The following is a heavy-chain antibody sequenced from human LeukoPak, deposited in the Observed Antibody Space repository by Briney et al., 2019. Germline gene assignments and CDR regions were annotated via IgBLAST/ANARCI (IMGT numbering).Heavy chain of an antibody. CDR3: ARGYFDWLLPSVDY. D-gene: IGHD3-9*01. J-gene: IGHJ4*02. CDR1: GYNFTGYY. V-gene: IGHV1-2*02. Sequence: ASVKVSCKASGYNFTGYYMHWVRQAPGQGLEWMGWINPNSGGTNYAQKFQGRVTMTRDTSISTAYMELSRLRSDDTAVYYCARGYFDWLLPSVDYWGQGTLVTVSS. CDR2: INPNSGGT.